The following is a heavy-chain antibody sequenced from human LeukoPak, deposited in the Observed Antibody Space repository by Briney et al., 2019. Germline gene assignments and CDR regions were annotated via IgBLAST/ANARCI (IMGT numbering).Heavy chain of an antibody. J-gene: IGHJ4*02. V-gene: IGHV3-48*03. D-gene: IGHD3-9*01. CDR2: ISSSGSTI. CDR1: GFTFSSYE. CDR3: ASYRHYDILTGYYN. Sequence: GGSLRLSCAASGFTFSSYEMNWVRQAPGKGLEWVSYISSSGSTIYYADSVKGRFTISGDNAKNSLYLQMNSLRAEDTAVYYCASYRHYDILTGYYNWGQGTLVTVSS.